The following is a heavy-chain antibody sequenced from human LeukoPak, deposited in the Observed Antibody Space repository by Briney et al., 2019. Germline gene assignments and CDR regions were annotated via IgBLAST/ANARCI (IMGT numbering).Heavy chain of an antibody. CDR2: ITPIFRTP. CDR1: GGTFSSTT. Sequence: SVKVSCKASGGTFSSTTINWVRQAPGQGLEWMGGITPIFRTPNYAQKFQGRVTIAAVESMSTAYMELSSLRSEDTAVYYCARGWLAETTVVTPYNYWGQGTLVTVSS. J-gene: IGHJ4*02. D-gene: IGHD2-21*02. CDR3: ARGWLAETTVVTPYNY. V-gene: IGHV1-69*13.